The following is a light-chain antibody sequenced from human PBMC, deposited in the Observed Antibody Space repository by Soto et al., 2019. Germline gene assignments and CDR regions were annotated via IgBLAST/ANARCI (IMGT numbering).Light chain of an antibody. Sequence: QSVLTQPPSASGTPGQRVTISCSGRTSNIGTYTVNWYQHFPGAAPKLLIYNSFQRPSGVPDRFSGSKSGTSASLAVSGLQSEDEADYYCATWDDSLGGPVFGGGTKVTVL. J-gene: IGLJ3*02. V-gene: IGLV1-44*01. CDR1: TSNIGTYT. CDR3: ATWDDSLGGPV. CDR2: NSF.